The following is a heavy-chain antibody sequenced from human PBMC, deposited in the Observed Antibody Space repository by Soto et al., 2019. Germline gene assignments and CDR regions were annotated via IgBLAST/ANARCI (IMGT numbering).Heavy chain of an antibody. J-gene: IGHJ6*02. CDR1: GYKFISHS. Sequence: ASLIVSCNYSGYKFISHSITWVRQAPGQGLEWMGRISAYNGNTNYAQKLQGRVTMTTDTSTNTAYMEPRSLRSDDTAVYYCARGAFCGGAPLCWDMDVWGQVTTVTVSS. CDR3: ARGAFCGGAPLCWDMDV. CDR2: ISAYNGNT. V-gene: IGHV1-18*01. D-gene: IGHD2-21*01.